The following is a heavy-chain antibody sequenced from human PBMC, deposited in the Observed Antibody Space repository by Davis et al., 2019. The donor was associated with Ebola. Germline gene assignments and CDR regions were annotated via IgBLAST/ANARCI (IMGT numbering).Heavy chain of an antibody. CDR3: AKEYSGYDKGFYYYGMDV. D-gene: IGHD5-12*01. J-gene: IGHJ6*04. CDR2: ISGSGGST. V-gene: IGHV3-23*01. Sequence: GGSLRLSCTDSVITFSSYAMTWVRQAPGKGLEWVSAISGSGGSTYYADSVKGRFTISRDNAKNSLYLQMDSLRAEETAVYFCAKEYSGYDKGFYYYGMDVWGKGTTVTVSS. CDR1: VITFSSYA.